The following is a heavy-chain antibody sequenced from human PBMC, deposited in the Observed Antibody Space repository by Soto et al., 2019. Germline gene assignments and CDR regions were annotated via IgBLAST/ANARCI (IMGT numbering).Heavy chain of an antibody. Sequence: QVQLQESGPGLVKPSQTLSLTCTVSGGSISSGGYYWSWIRQHPGKGLEWIGYIYYSGITYYNPSLKSPVTVSVDPSKNHFALKLSSVTAAHPAGYYCARSVFPWGQGTLVTVSS. CDR1: GGSISSGGYY. CDR3: ARSVFP. CDR2: IYYSGIT. J-gene: IGHJ5*02. V-gene: IGHV4-31*01.